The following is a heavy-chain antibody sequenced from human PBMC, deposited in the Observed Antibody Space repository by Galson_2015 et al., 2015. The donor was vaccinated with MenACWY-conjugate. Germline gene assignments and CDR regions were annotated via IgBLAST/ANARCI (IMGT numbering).Heavy chain of an antibody. CDR2: IRSKAYGGTT. CDR1: GFTFGDYA. D-gene: IGHD3-10*01. J-gene: IGHJ5*02. CDR3: IRDEYGTGIVENR. Sequence: SLRLSCATSGFTFGDYAMSWFRQAPGKGLEWVGSIRSKAYGGTTDYAASVKDRFTISRDDSKSIAYLQMDSLKTEDTALYHCIRDEYGTGIVENRWGQGTLVTVSS. V-gene: IGHV3-49*03.